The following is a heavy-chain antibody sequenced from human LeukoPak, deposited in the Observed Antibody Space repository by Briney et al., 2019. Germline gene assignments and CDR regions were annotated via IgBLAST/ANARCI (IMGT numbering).Heavy chain of an antibody. D-gene: IGHD3-10*01. V-gene: IGHV3-23*01. CDR1: GFTFSSYA. CDR3: AKAFMVRGVPHSLDY. J-gene: IGHJ4*02. CDR2: ISGSGGST. Sequence: GGSLRLSCAASGFTFSSYAMSWVRQAPGKGLEWVSAISGSGGSTYYADSVKGRFTISRDNSKNTLYLQMNSLRAEDTAVYYCAKAFMVRGVPHSLDYWGQGTLVTVSS.